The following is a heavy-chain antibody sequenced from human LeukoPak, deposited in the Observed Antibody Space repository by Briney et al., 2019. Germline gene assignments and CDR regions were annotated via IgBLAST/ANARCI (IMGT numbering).Heavy chain of an antibody. J-gene: IGHJ4*02. CDR1: GFTCSDFW. Sequence: GGSLRLSCVACGFTCSDFWMHWVRQAPGKRLEWLSRINSDETTTYADSVKGRFTISRDNAKNTLYLQMDSLRPEDTAVYYCARGGSAQKWGLFDYWGQGTLVTVSS. V-gene: IGHV3-74*03. CDR3: ARGGSAQKWGLFDY. CDR2: INSDETT. D-gene: IGHD6-19*01.